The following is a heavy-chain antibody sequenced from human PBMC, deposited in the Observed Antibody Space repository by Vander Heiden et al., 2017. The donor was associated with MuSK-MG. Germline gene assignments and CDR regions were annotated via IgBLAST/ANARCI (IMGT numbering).Heavy chain of an antibody. Sequence: QVQLVQSGAEVKKPGSSVKVSCKASGGTFSSYAISWVRQAPGQGLEWMGGIIPIFGTANYAHKFQGRVTITADESTSTAYRELRSLRSEETAVYYCARVGGGVAENWFDPWFHGTMVAVYS. CDR1: GGTFSSYA. D-gene: IGHD2-15*01. J-gene: IGHJ5*02. CDR3: ARVGGGVAENWFDP. CDR2: IIPIFGTA. V-gene: IGHV1-69*01.